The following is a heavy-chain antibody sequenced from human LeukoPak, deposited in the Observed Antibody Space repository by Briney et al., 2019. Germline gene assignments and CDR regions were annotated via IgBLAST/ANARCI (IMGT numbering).Heavy chain of an antibody. CDR1: GFTFSSYA. V-gene: IGHV3-23*01. D-gene: IGHD3-9*01. J-gene: IGHJ6*02. Sequence: PGGSLRLSCAASGFTFSSYAMSWVRQAPGKGLEWVSAISGSGGSTYYADSVKGRFTISRDNAKNSLYLQMNSLRAEDTAVYYCARDGGPANRYFDWLSPSYYYYGMDVWGQGTTVTVSS. CDR3: ARDGGPANRYFDWLSPSYYYYGMDV. CDR2: ISGSGGST.